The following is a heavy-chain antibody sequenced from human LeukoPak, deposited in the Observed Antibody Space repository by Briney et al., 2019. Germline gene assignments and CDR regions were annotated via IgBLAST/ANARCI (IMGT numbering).Heavy chain of an antibody. CDR3: ARAKHTDSFDP. J-gene: IGHJ5*02. Sequence: GASVKVSCKASGYTFTSYGISWVRQAPGQGLEWMGWISAYNGNTNYAQKLQGRVTMTTDTSTSTAYMALRSLRCDDRAVYYCARAKHTDSFDPWGKGTLVTASS. D-gene: IGHD2-21*01. V-gene: IGHV1-18*01. CDR1: GYTFTSYG. CDR2: ISAYNGNT.